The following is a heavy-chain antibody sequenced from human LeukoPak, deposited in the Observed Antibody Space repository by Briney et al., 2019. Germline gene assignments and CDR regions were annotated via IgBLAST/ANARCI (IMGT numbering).Heavy chain of an antibody. CDR3: ARGYYDYVWGSYRYNRGVYFDY. CDR1: GGTFSSYA. Sequence: GASVKVSCKASGGTFSSYAISWVRQAPGQGLEWMGRIIPILGIANYVQKFQGRVTITADKSTSTAYMELSSLRSEDTAVYYCARGYYDYVWGSYRYNRGVYFDYWGQGTLVTVSS. D-gene: IGHD3-16*02. V-gene: IGHV1-69*04. J-gene: IGHJ4*02. CDR2: IIPILGIA.